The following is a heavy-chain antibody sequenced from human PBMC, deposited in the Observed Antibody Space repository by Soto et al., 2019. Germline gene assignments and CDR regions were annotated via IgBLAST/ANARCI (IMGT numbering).Heavy chain of an antibody. D-gene: IGHD1-26*01. CDR3: TRVVSGRIVGATTNYYYGMDV. V-gene: IGHV3-49*04. Sequence: GGSLRLSCTASGFTFGDYAMSWVRQAPGKGLEWVGFIRSKAYGGTSEYAASVKGRFTISRDDSKSIAYLQMNSLKTEDTAEYYCTRVVSGRIVGATTNYYYGMDVWGQGTPVTVSS. CDR2: IRSKAYGGTS. J-gene: IGHJ6*02. CDR1: GFTFGDYA.